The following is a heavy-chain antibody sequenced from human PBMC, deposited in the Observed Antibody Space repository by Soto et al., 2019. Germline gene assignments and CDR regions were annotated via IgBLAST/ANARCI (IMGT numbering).Heavy chain of an antibody. CDR2: TRNKFNIYTT. V-gene: IGHV3-72*01. Sequence: EVQLVESGGGLVQPGGSLRLSCAASGFIFSDHYMDWVRQAPGKVLEWVGRTRNKFNIYTTEYAASVKGRFTISRDDSKNSLFLQMNSLKTEDTAVYYCAQTAYFDAFDIWGQGTMVTFSS. D-gene: IGHD1-1*01. J-gene: IGHJ3*02. CDR1: GFIFSDHY. CDR3: AQTAYFDAFDI.